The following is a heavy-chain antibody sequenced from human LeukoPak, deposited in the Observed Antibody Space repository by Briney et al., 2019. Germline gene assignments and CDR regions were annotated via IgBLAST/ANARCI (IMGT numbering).Heavy chain of an antibody. CDR2: IHHSGST. V-gene: IGHV4-34*01. J-gene: IGHJ4*02. CDR1: GGSLSGYY. Sequence: KTSETLSLTCAVYGGSLSGYYWTWIRQPPGKGLEWVGHIHHSGSTNYNASLQSRVTISVDTSKNQFSLKLSSVTAADTAVYYCARSAPSDSSGWYLGGIWGQGTLVTVSS. D-gene: IGHD6-19*01. CDR3: ARSAPSDSSGWYLGGI.